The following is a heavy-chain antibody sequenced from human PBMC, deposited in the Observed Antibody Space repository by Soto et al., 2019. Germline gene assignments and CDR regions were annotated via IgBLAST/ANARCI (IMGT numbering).Heavy chain of an antibody. D-gene: IGHD1-26*01. J-gene: IGHJ3*02. CDR3: AKGGRRLNDAFDI. CDR1: GFTFDDYA. Sequence: EVQLVESGGGLVQPGRSLRLSCAASGFTFDDYAKHWVRQAPGKGLEWVSGISWNSGSIGYADSVKGRFTISRDNAKNSLYLQMNSLRAEDTALYYCAKGGRRLNDAFDIWGQGTMVTVSS. CDR2: ISWNSGSI. V-gene: IGHV3-9*01.